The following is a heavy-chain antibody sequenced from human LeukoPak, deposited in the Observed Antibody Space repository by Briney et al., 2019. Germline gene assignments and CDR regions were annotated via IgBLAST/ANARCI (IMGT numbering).Heavy chain of an antibody. Sequence: GESLRLSCAASGFTFSMYWMSWVRQTPEKGLEWVANIKQDGSETVYVDSVKGRFTISRDNAQSSLYLQMNSLRAEDTAVYYCARDPYSSSWSYGMDVWGQGTAVTVSS. V-gene: IGHV3-7*05. CDR1: GFTFSMYW. CDR2: IKQDGSET. CDR3: ARDPYSSSWSYGMDV. D-gene: IGHD6-13*01. J-gene: IGHJ6*02.